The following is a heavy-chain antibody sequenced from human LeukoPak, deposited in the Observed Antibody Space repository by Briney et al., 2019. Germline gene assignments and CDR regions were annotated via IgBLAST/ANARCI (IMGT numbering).Heavy chain of an antibody. Sequence: GGSLRLSCTASGFTLSNHSTNWVRQAPGEGLEWVSYISGSSSIYYADSVKGRFTISRDNAKNSLYLQMNSLRVEDTAVYYCARESRRIGKLGALSSSFDHWGQGSLVIVSS. CDR3: ARESRRIGKLGALSSSFDH. CDR2: ISGSSSI. J-gene: IGHJ4*02. V-gene: IGHV3-48*04. CDR1: GFTLSNHS. D-gene: IGHD7-27*01.